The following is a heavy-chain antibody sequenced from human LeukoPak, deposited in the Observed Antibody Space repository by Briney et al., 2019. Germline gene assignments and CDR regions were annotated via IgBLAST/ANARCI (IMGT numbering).Heavy chain of an antibody. Sequence: ASVKVSCKASGYIFTAYYIHWVRQAPGQGLEWMGWINPNTGGTNYTQKFQGRVTMTRDTSISTAYMELSRLRSDDTAVYYCAGTSDFDYWGQGTLVTVSS. CDR1: GYIFTAYY. CDR2: INPNTGGT. CDR3: AGTSDFDY. J-gene: IGHJ4*02. V-gene: IGHV1-2*02.